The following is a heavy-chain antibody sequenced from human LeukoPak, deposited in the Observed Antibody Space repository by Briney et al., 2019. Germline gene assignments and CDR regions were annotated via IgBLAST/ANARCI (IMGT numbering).Heavy chain of an antibody. CDR3: AREWQGGIAAAGTRIEGDY. CDR2: IKQDGSEK. D-gene: IGHD6-13*01. Sequence: GGSLRLSCAVSGFSVSGYWMTWVRPAPGKGLEWVANIKQDGSEKNYLDSVKGRFTISRDNAENSLFLQMNSLRVEDTAVYYCAREWQGGIAAAGTRIEGDYWGQGTLVAVSS. J-gene: IGHJ4*02. V-gene: IGHV3-7*01. CDR1: GFSVSGYW.